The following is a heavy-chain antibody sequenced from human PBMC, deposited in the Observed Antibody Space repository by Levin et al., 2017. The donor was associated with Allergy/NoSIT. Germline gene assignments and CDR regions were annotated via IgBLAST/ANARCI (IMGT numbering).Heavy chain of an antibody. D-gene: IGHD3-10*01. CDR2: ISYDGSNK. J-gene: IGHJ6*02. CDR1: GFTFSSYA. V-gene: IGHV3-30-3*01. CDR3: ARVGMNYYGSGRKVTYYYYYGMDV. Sequence: LSLTCAASGFTFSSYAMHWVRQAPGKGLEWVAVISYDGSNKYYADSVKGRFTISRDNSKNTLYLQMNSLRAEDTAVYYCARVGMNYYGSGRKVTYYYYYGMDVWGQGTTVTVSS.